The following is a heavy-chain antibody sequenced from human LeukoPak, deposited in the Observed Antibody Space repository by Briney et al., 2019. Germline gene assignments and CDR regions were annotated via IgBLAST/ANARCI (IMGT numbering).Heavy chain of an antibody. D-gene: IGHD2-15*01. V-gene: IGHV4-61*02. CDR3: ARDCSGGSCYHVIFDY. Sequence: PSETLSLTCTVSGGSISSGSYYWSWIRQPAGKGLEWIGRIYTSGTTNYNPSLKSRVTMSVDTSKNQFSLKLSSVTAADTAVYYCARDCSGGSCYHVIFDYWGQGTLVTVSS. J-gene: IGHJ4*02. CDR1: GGSISSGSYY. CDR2: IYTSGTT.